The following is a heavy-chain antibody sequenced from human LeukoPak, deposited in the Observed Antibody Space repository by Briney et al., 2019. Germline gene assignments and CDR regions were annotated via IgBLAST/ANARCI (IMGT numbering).Heavy chain of an antibody. D-gene: IGHD6-19*01. CDR2: VTYDGNNQ. CDR3: ARAPVRGAVAGVDY. Sequence: GGSLRLSCAASGFMFSSYGMHWVRQAPGKGLEWVAVVTYDGNNQYYADSVNGRFTVSRDNSRNTVNLQMNSLRGEDTAVYYCARAPVRGAVAGVDYWGQGTLVTVSS. J-gene: IGHJ4*02. CDR1: GFMFSSYG. V-gene: IGHV3-30*19.